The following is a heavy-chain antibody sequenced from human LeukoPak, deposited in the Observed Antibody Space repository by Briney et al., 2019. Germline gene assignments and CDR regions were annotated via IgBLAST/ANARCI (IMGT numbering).Heavy chain of an antibody. J-gene: IGHJ6*04. CDR3: ARERLLWFGELLNRYYYYGMDV. CDR2: INPSGGST. Sequence: ASVKVSCKASGYTFTSYYMHWVRQAPGQGLEWIGIINPSGGSTSYAQKFQGRVTMTRDTSMSTVYMELSSLRSEDTAVYYCARERLLWFGELLNRYYYYGMDVWGKGTTVTVSS. D-gene: IGHD3-10*01. CDR1: GYTFTSYY. V-gene: IGHV1-46*01.